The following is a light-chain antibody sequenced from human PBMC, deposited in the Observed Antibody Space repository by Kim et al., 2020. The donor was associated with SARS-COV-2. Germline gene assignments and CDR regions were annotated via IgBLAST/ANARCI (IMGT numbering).Light chain of an antibody. V-gene: IGKV4-1*01. Sequence: PTINCKSSQTVLYSSNNKNYLAWYQQKPGQPPKLLIYWASTREAGVPDRFSGSGSGTDFTLTISSLQAEDVAVYFCQQYYNSPGAFGQGTKVDIK. CDR2: WAS. CDR1: QTVLYSSNNKNY. CDR3: QQYYNSPGA. J-gene: IGKJ1*01.